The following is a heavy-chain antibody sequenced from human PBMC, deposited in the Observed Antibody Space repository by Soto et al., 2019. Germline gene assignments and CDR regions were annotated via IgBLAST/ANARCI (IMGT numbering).Heavy chain of an antibody. CDR3: ARARITIFRVIRYYYYGMDV. CDR2: IIPIFGTA. V-gene: IGHV1-69*06. J-gene: IGHJ6*02. D-gene: IGHD3-3*01. Sequence: QVQLVQSGAEVKKPGSSVKVSCKASGGTFSSYAISWVRQAPGQGLEWMGGIIPIFGTANYAQKFQGRVTITADKSTSTAYMELSSLRSEDTAVYYCARARITIFRVIRYYYYGMDVWGQGTTVTVSS. CDR1: GGTFSSYA.